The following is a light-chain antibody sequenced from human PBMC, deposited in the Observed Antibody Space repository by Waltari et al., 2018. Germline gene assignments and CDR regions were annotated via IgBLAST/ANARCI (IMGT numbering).Light chain of an antibody. J-gene: IGKJ2*01. V-gene: IGKV3-20*01. CDR3: QQYGTSAVT. CDR2: GAS. CDR1: QSVRSNF. Sequence: EIVLTQSPGTLSLSPGERATLSCRASQSVRSNFVAWYQQKPGQAPRLLLYGASSRAFGIPDRFSGSGSGTDFTLTINRVEPEDFAVYYCQQYGTSAVTFGQGTKLEIK.